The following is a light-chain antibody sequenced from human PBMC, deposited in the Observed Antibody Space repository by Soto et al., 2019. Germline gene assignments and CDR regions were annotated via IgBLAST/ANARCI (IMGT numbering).Light chain of an antibody. V-gene: IGKV1-16*01. CDR3: QQYHLYTWT. Sequence: DIQMPQSPSSLSASVGDRVTITCRASQDISSHLAWFQHKPGKAPKSLMFGASNLRSGVPSRFSGSGSGTVFTFTISSLQPDDFATYYCQQYHLYTWTFGQGTKVEI. CDR2: GAS. CDR1: QDISSH. J-gene: IGKJ1*01.